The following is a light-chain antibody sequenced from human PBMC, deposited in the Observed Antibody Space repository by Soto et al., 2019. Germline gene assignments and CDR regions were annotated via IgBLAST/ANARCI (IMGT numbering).Light chain of an antibody. Sequence: QSVLTQPASVSGSPGQSITISCTGTSSDVGSYNLVSWYQHHPGKAPKVIIYEVSERPSGVSDRFSGSKSGNTASLTISGLQAEDEADYYCCSYAGRSTFAVFGGGTQLTVL. CDR1: SSDVGSYNL. J-gene: IGLJ2*01. CDR2: EVS. CDR3: CSYAGRSTFAV. V-gene: IGLV2-23*02.